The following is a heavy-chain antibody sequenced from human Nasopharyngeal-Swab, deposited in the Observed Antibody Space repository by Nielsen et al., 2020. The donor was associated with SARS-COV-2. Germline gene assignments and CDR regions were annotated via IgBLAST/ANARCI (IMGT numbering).Heavy chain of an antibody. J-gene: IGHJ4*02. D-gene: IGHD6-19*01. CDR1: GGSFSGYY. CDR2: INHSGST. V-gene: IGHV4-34*01. CDR3: ARGRVAVAGTLGY. Sequence: SDTLSLTCAVYGGSFSGYYWSWIRQPPGKGLEWIGEINHSGSTNYNPSLKSRVTISVDTSKNQFSLKLSSVTAADTAVYYCARGRVAVAGTLGYWGQGTLVTVSS.